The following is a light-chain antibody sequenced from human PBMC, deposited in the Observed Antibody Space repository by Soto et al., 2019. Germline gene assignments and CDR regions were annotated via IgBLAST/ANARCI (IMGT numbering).Light chain of an antibody. CDR1: QGVSSY. Sequence: QLTQSPASLSASVGERVTLSCRPSQGVSSYLAWYQQEPGKAPKLLIYGASTLQSGIPSRFSGSGSGTDFTLTISSLQSEDFAVYYCQQYNNWPPVTFGQGTKVDIK. CDR3: QQYNNWPPVT. V-gene: IGKV1-9*01. J-gene: IGKJ1*01. CDR2: GAS.